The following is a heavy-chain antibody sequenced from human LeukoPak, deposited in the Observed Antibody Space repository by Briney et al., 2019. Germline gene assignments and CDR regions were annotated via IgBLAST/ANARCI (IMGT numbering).Heavy chain of an antibody. CDR2: IIPIFGTA. CDR3: ARISRIAVAGHGTWFDP. V-gene: IGHV1-69*05. J-gene: IGHJ5*02. Sequence: SVKVSCKASGGAFSSYAISWVRQAPGQGLEWMGRIIPIFGTANYAQKFQGRVTITTDESTSTAYMELSSLRSEDTVVYYCARISRIAVAGHGTWFDPWGQGTLVTVSS. CDR1: GGAFSSYA. D-gene: IGHD6-19*01.